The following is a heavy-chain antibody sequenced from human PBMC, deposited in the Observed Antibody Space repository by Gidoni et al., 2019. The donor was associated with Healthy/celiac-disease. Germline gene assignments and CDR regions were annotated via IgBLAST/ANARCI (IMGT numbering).Heavy chain of an antibody. Sequence: QVQLVEPGGGVVQPGRSLRLSCAASGFTFSSYGMHWVRQAPGKGLEWVAVISYDGSNKYYADSVKGRFTISRDNSKNTLYLQMNSLRAEDTAVYYCASSSSGYYGYWGQGTLVTVSS. CDR3: ASSSSGYYGY. CDR2: ISYDGSNK. D-gene: IGHD3-22*01. V-gene: IGHV3-30*03. CDR1: GFTFSSYG. J-gene: IGHJ4*02.